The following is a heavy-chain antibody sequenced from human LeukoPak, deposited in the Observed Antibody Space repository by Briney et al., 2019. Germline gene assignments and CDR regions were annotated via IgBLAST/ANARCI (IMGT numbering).Heavy chain of an antibody. CDR3: ARDRSKWFGELFRYYYGMDV. V-gene: IGHV3-21*01. J-gene: IGHJ6*02. CDR1: GFTFSSYS. D-gene: IGHD3-10*01. Sequence: GGSLRLSCAASGFTFSSYSMNWVRQAPGKGLEWVSSISSSSSCIYYADSVKGRFTISRDNAKNSLYLQMNSLRAEDTAVYYCARDRSKWFGELFRYYYGMDVWGQGTTVTVSS. CDR2: ISSSSSCI.